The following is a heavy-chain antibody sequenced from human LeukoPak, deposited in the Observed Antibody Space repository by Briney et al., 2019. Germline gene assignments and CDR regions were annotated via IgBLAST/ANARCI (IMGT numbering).Heavy chain of an antibody. D-gene: IGHD3-3*01. CDR3: ARNYESGYSIGP. CDR2: IQHSGNI. CDR1: GGSINSIYW. J-gene: IGHJ5*02. V-gene: IGHV4-4*02. Sequence: SETLSLTCVVSGGSINSIYWWSWVRQPPGKGLEWIGEIQHSGNINYNLSLKSRVTISVDKSKNQFSLTVTSVAAADTAIYYCARNYESGYSIGPWGQGTLVTVSS.